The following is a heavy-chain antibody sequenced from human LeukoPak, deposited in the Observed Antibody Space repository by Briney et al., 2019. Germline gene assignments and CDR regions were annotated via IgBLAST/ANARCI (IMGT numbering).Heavy chain of an antibody. Sequence: PSETLSLTCTVSGYSISSGYYWGWIRQPPGKGLEWIGSIYHGGSTYYNPSLKSRVTISVDTSKNQFSLKLNSVTAADTAVYYCARERSGSEIFARSFDIWGQGTMVTVSS. D-gene: IGHD3-3*01. CDR3: ARERSGSEIFARSFDI. J-gene: IGHJ3*02. V-gene: IGHV4-38-2*02. CDR2: IYHGGST. CDR1: GYSISSGYY.